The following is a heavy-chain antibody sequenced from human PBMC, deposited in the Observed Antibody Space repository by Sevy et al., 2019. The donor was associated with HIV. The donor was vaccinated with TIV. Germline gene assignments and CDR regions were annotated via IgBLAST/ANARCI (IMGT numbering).Heavy chain of an antibody. CDR1: GFTFGSYA. CDR3: ARDYDDSSGYHFDY. Sequence: GGSLRLSCAASGFTFGSYAMHWVRQAPGKGLEWVAVISYDGSNKYYADSVKGRFTISRDNSKNTLYLQMNSLRAEDTAVYYCARDYDDSSGYHFDYWGQGTLVTVSS. V-gene: IGHV3-30-3*01. D-gene: IGHD3-22*01. CDR2: ISYDGSNK. J-gene: IGHJ4*02.